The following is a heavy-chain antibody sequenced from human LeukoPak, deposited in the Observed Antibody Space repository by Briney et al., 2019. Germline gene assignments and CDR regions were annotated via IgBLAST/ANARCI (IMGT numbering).Heavy chain of an antibody. CDR1: RFTFSSYA. CDR2: ISGSGGST. D-gene: IGHD3-10*01. J-gene: IGHJ4*02. Sequence: GGSLRLSSAAPRFTFSSYAMSSIRQAPGKGLEWVSAISGSGGSTYYADSVKGRFTISRDNSKNTLYLQMNSLRAEDTAVYYCAKVSSGSYLSYFDYWGQGTLVTVSS. V-gene: IGHV3-23*01. CDR3: AKVSSGSYLSYFDY.